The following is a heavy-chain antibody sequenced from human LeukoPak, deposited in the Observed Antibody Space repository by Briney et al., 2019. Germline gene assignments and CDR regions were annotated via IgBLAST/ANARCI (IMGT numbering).Heavy chain of an antibody. CDR2: IYHNGST. D-gene: IGHD3-10*01. CDR3: ARKKRYGSGSS. J-gene: IGHJ4*02. Sequence: SQTLPLTCAVSGGSISSGGYSWSWIRQPPGKGLEWIGYIYHNGSTYYNPSLKSRVTISVDRSKNQFSLKLSSVTAADTAVYYCARKKRYGSGSSWGQGTLVTVSS. CDR1: GGSISSGGYS. V-gene: IGHV4-30-2*01.